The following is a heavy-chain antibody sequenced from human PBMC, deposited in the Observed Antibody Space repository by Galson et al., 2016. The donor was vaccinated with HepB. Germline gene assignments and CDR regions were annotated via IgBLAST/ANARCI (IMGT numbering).Heavy chain of an antibody. CDR1: GFIFRSYW. D-gene: IGHD1-1*01. CDR2: ILYDGSNK. CDR3: ARGDYRVTTSGTYFDH. Sequence: SLRLSCAASGFIFRSYWMSWVRQAPGKGLEWVAVILYDGSNKDYTESMKGRFTISRDNAKNSLSLQMNSLRAEDTAVYYCARGDYRVTTSGTYFDHWGQGTLVTGSS. J-gene: IGHJ4*02. V-gene: IGHV3-30*03.